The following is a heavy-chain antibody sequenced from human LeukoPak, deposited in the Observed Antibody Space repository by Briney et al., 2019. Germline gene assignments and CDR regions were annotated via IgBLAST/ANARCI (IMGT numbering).Heavy chain of an antibody. D-gene: IGHD2-2*01. V-gene: IGHV3-15*01. J-gene: IGHJ3*02. Sequence: KPGGSLRLSCAASGFTFSNAWMSWVRQAPGKGLEWVGRIKSKTDGGTTDYAAPVKGRFTISRGDSKNTLCLQINSLKTEDTAVYYCARGGDFGVPAPLGIDAFDIWGQGTMVTVSS. CDR1: GFTFSNAW. CDR2: IKSKTDGGTT. CDR3: ARGGDFGVPAPLGIDAFDI.